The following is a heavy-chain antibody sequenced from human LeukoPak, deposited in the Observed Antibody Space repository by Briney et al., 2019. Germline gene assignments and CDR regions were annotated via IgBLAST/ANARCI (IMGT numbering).Heavy chain of an antibody. V-gene: IGHV4-34*01. CDR3: ARGRIVVVVAATQRRYFDL. Sequence: TSETLSLTCAVYGGSFSGYCWSWIRQPPGKGLEWIGEINHSGSTNYNPSLKSRVTISVDTSKNQFSLKLSSVTAADTAVYYCARGRIVVVVAATQRRYFDLWGRGTLVTVSS. CDR2: INHSGST. D-gene: IGHD2-15*01. J-gene: IGHJ2*01. CDR1: GGSFSGYC.